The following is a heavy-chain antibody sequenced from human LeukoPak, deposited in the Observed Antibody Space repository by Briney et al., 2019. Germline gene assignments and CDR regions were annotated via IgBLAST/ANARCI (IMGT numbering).Heavy chain of an antibody. D-gene: IGHD5-12*01. J-gene: IGHJ3*02. V-gene: IGHV4-31*03. CDR3: AARGGYDWRTFDI. CDR1: GGSISSGGYY. Sequence: SETLSLTCTVSGGSISSGGYYWSWIRQHPGKGLEWIGYIYYSGSTYYNPSLKSRVTISVDTSKNQFSLNLSSVTAADTAVYYCAARGGYDWRTFDIWGQGTMITVSS. CDR2: IYYSGST.